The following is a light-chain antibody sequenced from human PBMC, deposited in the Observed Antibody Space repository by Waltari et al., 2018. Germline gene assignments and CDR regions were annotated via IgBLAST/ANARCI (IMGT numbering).Light chain of an antibody. Sequence: EIVLTQSPATLALSPGERVTLSCRASQTISTSLAGYQQKPGQAPRLLIYDASKRATGIPGRFSGSGSGTDFTLTISSLEPEDFVVYYCQQRYKWTFGQGTKVEIK. CDR1: QTISTS. CDR3: QQRYKWT. V-gene: IGKV3-11*01. CDR2: DAS. J-gene: IGKJ1*01.